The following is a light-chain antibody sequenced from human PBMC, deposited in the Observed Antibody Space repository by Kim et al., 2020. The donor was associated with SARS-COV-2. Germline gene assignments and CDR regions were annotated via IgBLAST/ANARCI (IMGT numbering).Light chain of an antibody. CDR3: QAWDTNTGV. CDR2: QDS. Sequence: SYELTQPPSVSVSPGQTASITCSGDKLGDKYVCWYQQKPGQSPVLVIYQDSKRPSGISERFSGSNSGNTASLTISGTQAMDEADYFCQAWDTNTGVFGGGTQLTVL. V-gene: IGLV3-1*01. CDR1: KLGDKY. J-gene: IGLJ3*02.